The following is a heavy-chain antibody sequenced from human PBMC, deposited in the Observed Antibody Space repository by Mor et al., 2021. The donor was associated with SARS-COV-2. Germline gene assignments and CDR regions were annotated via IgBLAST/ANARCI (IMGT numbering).Heavy chain of an antibody. Sequence: SSSYIYYADSVNARFTISRDNAKNSLYLQMNSLRAEDTAVYYCAGSAAGFSAYWGQGTLVTVSS. CDR2: SSSYI. J-gene: IGHJ4*02. CDR3: AGSAAGFSAY. V-gene: IGHV3-21*01. D-gene: IGHD6-13*01.